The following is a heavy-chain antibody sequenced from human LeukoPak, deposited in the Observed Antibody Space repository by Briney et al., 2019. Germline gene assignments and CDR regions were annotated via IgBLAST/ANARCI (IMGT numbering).Heavy chain of an antibody. CDR1: GFTFSRHG. CDR2: ITPSGSVS. CDR3: ARETGNIVVVPAAPTFDY. Sequence: PGGSLRLSCAASGFTFSRHGINWVRQAPGKGLEWVSGITPSGSVSYYAESVKGRFTISRDNSKNTVSLHMNSLRAEDTALYYCARETGNIVVVPAAPTFDYWGQGTLVTVSS. J-gene: IGHJ4*02. V-gene: IGHV3-23*01. D-gene: IGHD2-2*01.